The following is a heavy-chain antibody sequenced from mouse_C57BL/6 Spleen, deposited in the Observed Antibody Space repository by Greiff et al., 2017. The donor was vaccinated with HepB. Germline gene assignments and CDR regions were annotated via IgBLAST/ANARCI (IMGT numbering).Heavy chain of an antibody. V-gene: IGHV1-55*01. CDR3: ARGRNYGNHYFDY. J-gene: IGHJ2*01. D-gene: IGHD2-1*01. CDR1: GYTFTSYW. Sequence: QVHVKQPGAELVKPGASVKMSCKASGYTFTSYWITWVKQRPGQGLEWIGDIYPGSGSTNYNEKFKSKATLTVDTSSSTAYMQLSSLTSEDSAVYYCARGRNYGNHYFDYWGQGTTLTVSS. CDR2: IYPGSGST.